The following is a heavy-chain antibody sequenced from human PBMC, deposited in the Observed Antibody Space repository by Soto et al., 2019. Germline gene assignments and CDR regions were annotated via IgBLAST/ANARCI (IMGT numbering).Heavy chain of an antibody. D-gene: IGHD1-26*01. J-gene: IGHJ4*02. V-gene: IGHV3-30*18. Sequence: QVQLVESGGGVVQPGRSLRLSCAASGFTFSRHGMQWVRQAPGRGLEWVAVVSNDGSVEYYADSVKGRFTISRDNSKNTLDLQMDSLRAEDTAVYYCAKEGSGSHLSFDYWGLGTLVTVSS. CDR3: AKEGSGSHLSFDY. CDR2: VSNDGSVE. CDR1: GFTFSRHG.